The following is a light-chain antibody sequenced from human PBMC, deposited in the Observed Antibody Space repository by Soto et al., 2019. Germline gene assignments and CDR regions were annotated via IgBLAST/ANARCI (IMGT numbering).Light chain of an antibody. CDR3: QQLNSFPFI. J-gene: IGKJ5*01. Sequence: DIQLTQSPSFLSASVGDRVTITCRASQAIDTYLAWYQQKPSKDPKLLIYAASLLQIALPSRFSGRGSGAEYTRTIDRLQPEDFASYYCQQLNSFPFIFGQGTRLEIK. V-gene: IGKV1-9*01. CDR2: AAS. CDR1: QAIDTY.